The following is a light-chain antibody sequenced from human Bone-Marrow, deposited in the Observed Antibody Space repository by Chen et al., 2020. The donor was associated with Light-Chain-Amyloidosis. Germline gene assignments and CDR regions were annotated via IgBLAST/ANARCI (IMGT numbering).Light chain of an antibody. Sequence: QSALTQPASVSGSTGQSIPISCPASNSDVGNYNLVSWYQHHPGKAPKLIIYGDFKRPSGVSNRFSGSKSGNTASLTISGLQNEDEAHYHCCAYTGSSTWVFGGGTKLTVL. J-gene: IGLJ3*02. CDR1: NSDVGNYNL. V-gene: IGLV2-23*01. CDR3: CAYTGSSTWV. CDR2: GDF.